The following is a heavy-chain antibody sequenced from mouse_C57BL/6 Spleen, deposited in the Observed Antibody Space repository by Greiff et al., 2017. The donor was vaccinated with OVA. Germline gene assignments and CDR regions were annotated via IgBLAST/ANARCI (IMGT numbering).Heavy chain of an antibody. CDR3: ARGDYDYNYFDY. Sequence: EVMLVESGGGLVKPGGSLKLSCAASGFTFSSYAMSWVRQTPEKRLEWVATISDGGSYTYYPDNVKGRFTISRDNAKNNLYLQMSHLQSEDTAMYYCARGDYDYNYFDYWGQGTTLTVSS. CDR1: GFTFSSYA. D-gene: IGHD2-4*01. CDR2: ISDGGSYT. J-gene: IGHJ2*01. V-gene: IGHV5-4*03.